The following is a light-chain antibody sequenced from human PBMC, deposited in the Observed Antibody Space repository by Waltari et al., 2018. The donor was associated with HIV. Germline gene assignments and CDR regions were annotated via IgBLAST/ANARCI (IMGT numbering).Light chain of an antibody. J-gene: IGLJ2*01. V-gene: IGLV3-1*01. CDR1: NLGYKF. CDR2: QDS. Sequence: SYELTQPPSVSVSPGQTATITCSGDNLGYKFPSWSQQTPGQSPVLVIFQDSRFTGSSSGNTATLTISGTQALDEADYYCQAWDSSNVVFGGGTHLTVL. CDR3: QAWDSSNVV.